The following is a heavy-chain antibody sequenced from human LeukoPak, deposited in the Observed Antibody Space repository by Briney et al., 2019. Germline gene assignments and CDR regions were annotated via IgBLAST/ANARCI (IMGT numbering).Heavy chain of an antibody. CDR3: GRGHWGLDY. CDR2: ISNSGSSI. Sequence: PGGSLRLSCAASGFTFSDSYMTWIRQAPGKGLEWVSYISNSGSSIYYADSVKGRFTTSRDNAKSSLYLQMNNLRAEDTAVYYCGRGHWGLDYWGQGALVTVSS. D-gene: IGHD7-27*01. V-gene: IGHV3-11*04. CDR1: GFTFSDSY. J-gene: IGHJ4*02.